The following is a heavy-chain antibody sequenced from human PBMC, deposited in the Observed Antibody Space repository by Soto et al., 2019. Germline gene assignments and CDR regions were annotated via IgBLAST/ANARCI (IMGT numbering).Heavy chain of an antibody. J-gene: IGHJ6*01. CDR1: GYTITSYA. Sequence: ASVKVSCKASGYTITSYAMHWVRQAPGRRLEWMGWINAGNGNTKYSQKFQGRVTITRDTSAGTAYMELSSLRSEDTAVYYCARDGSSSPYYYYGMEFWGQGTTVTVSS. D-gene: IGHD6-6*01. V-gene: IGHV1-3*01. CDR2: INAGNGNT. CDR3: ARDGSSSPYYYYGMEF.